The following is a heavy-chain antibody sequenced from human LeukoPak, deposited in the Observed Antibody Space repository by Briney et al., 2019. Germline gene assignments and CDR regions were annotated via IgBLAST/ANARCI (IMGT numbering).Heavy chain of an antibody. CDR2: INHSGST. D-gene: IGHD4-17*01. J-gene: IGHJ4*02. Sequence: PSETLSLTCAVYGGSFSGYYWSWIRQPPGKGLEWIGEINHSGSTNYNPSLKSRVTISVDTSKNQFSLKLSSVTAADTAVYYCARFTVTTSPLGKGFDYWGQGTLVTVSS. CDR3: ARFTVTTSPLGKGFDY. CDR1: GGSFSGYY. V-gene: IGHV4-34*01.